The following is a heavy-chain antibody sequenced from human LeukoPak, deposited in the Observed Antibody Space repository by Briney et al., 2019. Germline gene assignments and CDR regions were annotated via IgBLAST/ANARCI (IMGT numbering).Heavy chain of an antibody. CDR3: ASTAMVRGVIMQPFDY. J-gene: IGHJ4*02. CDR2: IYYSGST. CDR1: GGSISGSSYY. Sequence: PSETLSLTCTVSGGSISGSSYYWGWIRQPPGKGLEWIGSIYYSGSTYYNPSLKSRVTISVDTSKNQFSLKLSSVTAADTAVYYCASTAMVRGVIMQPFDYWGQGTLVTVSS. D-gene: IGHD3-10*01. V-gene: IGHV4-39*01.